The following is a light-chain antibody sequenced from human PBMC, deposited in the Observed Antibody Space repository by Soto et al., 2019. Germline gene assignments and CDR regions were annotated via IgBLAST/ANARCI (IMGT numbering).Light chain of an antibody. J-gene: IGLJ2*01. CDR2: EVS. V-gene: IGLV2-14*01. CDR3: SSYTSSSTQV. CDR1: SSDVGGYNY. Sequence: QSALTQPASVSGSPGQSITISCTGTSSDVGGYNYVSWYQQHPGTAPKLMIYEVSNRPSGVSNRFSGSKSGNTASLTISGLQAEDEADYYCSSYTSSSTQVFGGGTKLTV.